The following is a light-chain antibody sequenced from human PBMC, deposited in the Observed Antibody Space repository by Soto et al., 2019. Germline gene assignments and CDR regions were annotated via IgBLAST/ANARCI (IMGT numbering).Light chain of an antibody. V-gene: IGLV2-14*01. CDR3: CSYAGTNYV. CDR2: EAS. Sequence: QSALTQPASVSGSPGQSITISCIGPRSDIGDQNYVSWYQQHPGKAPKLIIFEASNRPSGISNRFSGSKSGNTASLTISGLQAEDEADYYCCSYAGTNYVFGTGTKVTVL. CDR1: RSDIGDQNY. J-gene: IGLJ1*01.